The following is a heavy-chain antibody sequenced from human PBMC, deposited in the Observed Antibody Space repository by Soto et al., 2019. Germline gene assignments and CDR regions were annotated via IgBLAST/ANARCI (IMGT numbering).Heavy chain of an antibody. V-gene: IGHV3-48*03. Sequence: GGSLRLSCAASGFTFSSYEMNWVRQAPGKGLEWVSYISSSGSTIYYADSVKGRFTISRDNAKNSLYLQMNSLRAEDTAVYYCARDRPSGRFLEWFHPYYGMDVWGQGTTVTVSS. CDR1: GFTFSSYE. CDR3: ARDRPSGRFLEWFHPYYGMDV. D-gene: IGHD3-3*01. J-gene: IGHJ6*02. CDR2: ISSSGSTI.